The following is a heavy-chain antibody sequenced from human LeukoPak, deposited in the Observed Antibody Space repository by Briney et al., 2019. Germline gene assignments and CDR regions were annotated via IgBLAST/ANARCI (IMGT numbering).Heavy chain of an antibody. D-gene: IGHD6-19*01. CDR1: GGSISSYY. CDR2: IYYSGST. Sequence: SETLSLTCTVSGGSISSYYWSWIRQPPGKGLEWIGYIYYSGSTNYNPSLKSRVTISVDTSKNQFSLKLSSMTAADTAVYYCARDSGYSSGWYIDYWGQGTLVTVSS. J-gene: IGHJ4*02. CDR3: ARDSGYSSGWYIDY. V-gene: IGHV4-59*01.